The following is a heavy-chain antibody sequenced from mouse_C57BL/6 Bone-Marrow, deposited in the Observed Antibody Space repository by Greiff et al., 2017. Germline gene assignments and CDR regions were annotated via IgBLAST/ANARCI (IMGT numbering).Heavy chain of an antibody. V-gene: IGHV1-9*01. J-gene: IGHJ2*01. CDR3: ARSGDSSGY. CDR1: GYTFTGYW. Sequence: QVQLQQSGAELMKPGASVKLSCKATGYTFTGYWIEWVKQRPGHGLEWIGDIYPGSGSTNYNEKFKSKATLTVDTSSSTAYMQLSSLTSEDSAVYYCARSGDSSGYWGQGTTLTVSS. CDR2: IYPGSGST. D-gene: IGHD3-2*02.